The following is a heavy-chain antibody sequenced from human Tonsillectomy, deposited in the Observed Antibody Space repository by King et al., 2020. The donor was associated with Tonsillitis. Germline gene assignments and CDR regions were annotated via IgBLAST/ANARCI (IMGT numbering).Heavy chain of an antibody. CDR3: APSLGNSSPP. D-gene: IGHD3-16*02. CDR2: ISASGGST. Sequence: VQLVESGGSLVQPGGSLRLSCAASGFTFSNYGMSWVRQAPGKGLEWVSGISASGGSTYYTDSVQGRFTVSRDNSKSTLFLQLNSLRADDTGIYYCAPSLGNSSPPWGQGTLVTVSS. CDR1: GFTFSNYG. V-gene: IGHV3-23*04. J-gene: IGHJ5*02.